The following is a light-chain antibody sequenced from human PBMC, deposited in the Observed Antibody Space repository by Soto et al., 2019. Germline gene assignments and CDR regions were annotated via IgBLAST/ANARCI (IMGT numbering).Light chain of an antibody. CDR3: CSYAGNYIYV. V-gene: IGLV2-11*01. CDR1: NSDVGAYNF. Sequence: QSVLTQPRSVSGSPGQSVTISCTGTNSDVGAYNFVSWYQQLPGKAPKLMIYAVNKRPSGVPDRFSGSKSGNTASLTISGLLAEDEADYYCCSYAGNYIYVFGIWNKVT. CDR2: AVN. J-gene: IGLJ1*01.